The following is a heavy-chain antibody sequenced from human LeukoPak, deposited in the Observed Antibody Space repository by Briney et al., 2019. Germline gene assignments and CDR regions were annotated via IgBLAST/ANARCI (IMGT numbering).Heavy chain of an antibody. V-gene: IGHV3-21*01. CDR3: VRASHIVVVTGIPQGYYYYMDV. CDR1: GFTFSSYT. Sequence: GGSLRLSCAASGFTFSSYTMNWVRQAPGKGLEWVSSISRRSTYIYYADSVKGRFTISRDNAKNSLYLQMNSLRAEDTAVYYCVRASHIVVVTGIPQGYYYYMDVWGKGTTVTVSS. CDR2: ISRRSTYI. D-gene: IGHD2-21*02. J-gene: IGHJ6*03.